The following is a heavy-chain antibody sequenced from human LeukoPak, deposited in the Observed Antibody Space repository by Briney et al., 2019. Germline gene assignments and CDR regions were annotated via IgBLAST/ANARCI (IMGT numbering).Heavy chain of an antibody. CDR3: ARAAAADHKQNCFDP. CDR2: MNPNSGNT. V-gene: IGHV1-8*01. CDR1: GYTFTSYD. J-gene: IGHJ5*02. D-gene: IGHD6-13*01. Sequence: ASVKVSCKASGYTFTSYDINWVRQATGQGLEWMGWMNPNSGNTGYAQKFQGRVTMTRNTSISTAYMELSSLRSEDTAVYYCARAAAADHKQNCFDPWGQGTLVTVSS.